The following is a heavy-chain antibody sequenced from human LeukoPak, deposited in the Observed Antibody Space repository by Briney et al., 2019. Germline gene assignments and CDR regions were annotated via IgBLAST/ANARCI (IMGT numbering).Heavy chain of an antibody. Sequence: PGGSLRLSCAASGFTVSSNYMSWVRQAPGKGLEWVSVIYSGGSTYYADSVKGRFTISRDNSKNTLYLQMNSLRAEDTAVYYCAKAPLTTVTTRGDWGQGTLVTVSS. V-gene: IGHV3-53*01. CDR1: GFTVSSNY. J-gene: IGHJ4*02. CDR2: IYSGGST. D-gene: IGHD4-17*01. CDR3: AKAPLTTVTTRGD.